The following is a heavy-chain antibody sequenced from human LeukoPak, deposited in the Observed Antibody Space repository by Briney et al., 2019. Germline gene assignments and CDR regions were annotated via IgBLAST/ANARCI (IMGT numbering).Heavy chain of an antibody. CDR3: ARHVSVAVTNFFDY. J-gene: IGHJ4*02. CDR2: VYYTGTT. V-gene: IGHV4-39*01. Sequence: RTSETLSLTCTVSGGSISSRNYYWGWIRQPPGKGLEWIGGVYYTGTTYSNPSLKSRVTISVDTSKNQFSLRLSSVTAADTAVYYCARHVSVAVTNFFDYWGQGTLVTVSS. D-gene: IGHD6-19*01. CDR1: GGSISSRNYY.